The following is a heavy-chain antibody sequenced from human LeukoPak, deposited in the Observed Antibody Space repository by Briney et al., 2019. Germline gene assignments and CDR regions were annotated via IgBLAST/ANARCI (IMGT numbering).Heavy chain of an antibody. CDR1: GFTFSSYA. CDR2: ISYDGSNK. V-gene: IGHV3-30*04. Sequence: QPGGSLRLSCAASGFTFSSYAMHWVRQAPGKGLEWVAVISYDGSNKYYADSVKGRFTISRDNSKNTLYLQMNSLRAEDTAVYYCARDTPYYYYYMDVWGKGTTVTVSS. D-gene: IGHD2-15*01. J-gene: IGHJ6*03. CDR3: ARDTPYYYYYMDV.